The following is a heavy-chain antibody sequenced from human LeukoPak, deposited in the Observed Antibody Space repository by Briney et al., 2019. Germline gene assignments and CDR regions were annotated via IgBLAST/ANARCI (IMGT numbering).Heavy chain of an antibody. J-gene: IGHJ6*02. V-gene: IGHV3-21*01. Sequence: GGSLRLSCAASGFTFSNAWMNWVRQAPGKGLEWVSSISSSSSYIYYADSVKGRFTISRDNAKNSLYLQMNSLRAEDMAVYYCAREEGYYDSSGYYPLGMDVWGQGTTVTVSS. D-gene: IGHD3-22*01. CDR3: AREEGYYDSSGYYPLGMDV. CDR1: GFTFSNAW. CDR2: ISSSSSYI.